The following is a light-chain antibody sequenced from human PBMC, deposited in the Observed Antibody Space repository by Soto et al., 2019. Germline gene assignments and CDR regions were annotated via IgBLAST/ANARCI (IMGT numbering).Light chain of an antibody. V-gene: IGKV3-20*01. CDR2: ATS. Sequence: ETAMTQSPATLSVSPGARATLSCRASQTVNSNYLAWYQQKPGQAPRLLIYATSSRATGIPDRFSGSGSGTDFTLTISRLLPEDSAVYFCQQYGRSRYTFGQGTKLEIK. CDR1: QTVNSNY. CDR3: QQYGRSRYT. J-gene: IGKJ2*01.